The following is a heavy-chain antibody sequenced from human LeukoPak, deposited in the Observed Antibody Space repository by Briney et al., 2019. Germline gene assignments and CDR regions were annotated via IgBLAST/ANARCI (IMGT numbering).Heavy chain of an antibody. J-gene: IGHJ4*02. CDR3: AKGEYYDILTGYFDY. V-gene: IGHV3-9*03. CDR2: ISWNSGSI. D-gene: IGHD3-9*01. Sequence: PGGSLRLSCAASGFTFDDYAMHWVRQAPGKCLEWVSGISWNSGSIGYADSVKGRFTISRDNAKNSLYLQMNSLRAENMALYYCAKGEYYDILTGYFDYWGQGTLVTVSS. CDR1: GFTFDDYA.